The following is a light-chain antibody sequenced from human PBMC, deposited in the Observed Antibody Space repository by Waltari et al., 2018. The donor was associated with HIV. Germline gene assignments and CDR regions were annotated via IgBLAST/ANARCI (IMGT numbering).Light chain of an antibody. CDR3: ATWDDSSSGSWV. CDR1: SSNIGSHF. J-gene: IGLJ3*02. CDR2: RNN. V-gene: IGLV1-47*01. Sequence: QSVLTQPPSASGTPGQRVTISCSGGSSNIGSHFVYWYQQVAVTNPKLLIFRNNKRPSGVPDRFSGSKSGASASLSISGLRPEDEADYYCATWDDSSSGSWVFGGGTKVTVL.